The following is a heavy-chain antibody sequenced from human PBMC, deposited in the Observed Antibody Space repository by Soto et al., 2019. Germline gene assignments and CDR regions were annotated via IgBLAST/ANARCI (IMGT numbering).Heavy chain of an antibody. CDR2: IYPGDSDT. V-gene: IGHV5-51*01. CDR3: ARAVPAAIRYYYGMDV. J-gene: IGHJ6*02. Sequence: GESLKISCKGSGYSFTSYWIGWVRQMPGKGLEWMGIIYPGDSDTRYSPSFQGQVTISAGKSISTAYLQWSSLKASDTAMYYCARAVPAAIRYYYGMDVWGQGTTVTVSS. D-gene: IGHD2-2*02. CDR1: GYSFTSYW.